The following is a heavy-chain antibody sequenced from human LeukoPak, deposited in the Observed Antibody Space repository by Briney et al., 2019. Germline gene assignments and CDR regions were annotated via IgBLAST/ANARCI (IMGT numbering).Heavy chain of an antibody. CDR2: ISSSSSYI. J-gene: IGHJ1*01. V-gene: IGHV3-21*01. CDR3: ARVDNNGLYSEYFDH. Sequence: PGGSLRLSCAASGFTFSSYSMNWVRQAPGKGLEWVSSISSSSSYIYYGDSVKGRFTTSRDNAQNSLFLQMHSLRAEDTAVYYCARVDNNGLYSEYFDHWGQGTLVTVSS. CDR1: GFTFSSYS. D-gene: IGHD6-19*01.